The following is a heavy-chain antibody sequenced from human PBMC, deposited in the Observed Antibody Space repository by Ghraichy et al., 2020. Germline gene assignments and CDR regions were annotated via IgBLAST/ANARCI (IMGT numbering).Heavy chain of an antibody. D-gene: IGHD3-22*01. CDR1: GGSIPSYY. CDR2: IYYSGST. Sequence: SETLSLTCTVSGGSIPSYYWSWIRQPPGKGLEWIGYIYYSGSTNYNPSLKSRVTISVDMSKNQFSLKLSSVTAADTAVYYCARHVYYDSNPGGAFDIWGQWTMVPVFS. J-gene: IGHJ3*02. V-gene: IGHV4-59*08. CDR3: ARHVYYDSNPGGAFDI.